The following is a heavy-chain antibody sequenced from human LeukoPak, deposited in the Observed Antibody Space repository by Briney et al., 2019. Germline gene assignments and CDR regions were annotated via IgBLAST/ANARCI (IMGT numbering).Heavy chain of an antibody. V-gene: IGHV1-69*05. CDR2: IIPIFGTA. J-gene: IGHJ3*02. CDR1: GGTFSSYA. D-gene: IGHD1-26*01. CDR3: ARGDWGWELRPTAFDI. Sequence: GASVKVSCKASGGTFSSYAISWVRQAPGQGLEGMGRIIPIFGTANYAQKFQGRVTITTDESTSTACMELSSLRSEDTAVYYCARGDWGWELRPTAFDIWGQGTMVTVSS.